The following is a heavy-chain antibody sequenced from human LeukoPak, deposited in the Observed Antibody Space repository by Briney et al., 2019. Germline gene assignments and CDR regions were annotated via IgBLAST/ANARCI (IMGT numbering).Heavy chain of an antibody. Sequence: GASVKVSCKTFGYTFIDYCVSWLRQVPGQGLEWLGWLSVNTGSTTYAQKVQGRVTMTAEKSTGKVSMELRSLRAEDTAVYSYARDRAPDGIQFGYWGQGTLVTVSS. V-gene: IGHV1-18*01. CDR2: LSVNTGST. CDR1: GYTFIDYC. CDR3: ARDRAPDGIQFGY. D-gene: IGHD1-14*01. J-gene: IGHJ4*02.